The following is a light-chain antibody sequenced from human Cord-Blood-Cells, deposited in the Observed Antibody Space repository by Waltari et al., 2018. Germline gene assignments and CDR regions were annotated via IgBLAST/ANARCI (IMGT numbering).Light chain of an antibody. CDR3: QAWDSSTYV. V-gene: IGLV3-1*01. CDR2: QDS. CDR1: KLGAKY. Sequence: SYELPQPPSVSVSPGQTATITCSGEKLGAKYACRYHQKPAQSPVLVIYQDSKRPSGIPERFSSSNSGNTATLTISGTQAMDEADYYCQAWDSSTYVFGTGTKVTVL. J-gene: IGLJ1*01.